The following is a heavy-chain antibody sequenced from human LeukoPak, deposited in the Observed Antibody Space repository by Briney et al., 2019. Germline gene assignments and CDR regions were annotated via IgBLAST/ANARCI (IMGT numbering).Heavy chain of an antibody. Sequence: GGSLRLSCAASGFTFSSYGMHWVHQAPGKGLEWVAVISYDGSNKYYADSVKGRFTISRDNSKNTLYLQMNSLRAEDTAVYYCAKDLAYCSSTSCYAAYYYYYGMDVWGQGTTVTVSS. CDR3: AKDLAYCSSTSCYAAYYYYYGMDV. D-gene: IGHD2-2*01. V-gene: IGHV3-30*18. CDR1: GFTFSSYG. J-gene: IGHJ6*02. CDR2: ISYDGSNK.